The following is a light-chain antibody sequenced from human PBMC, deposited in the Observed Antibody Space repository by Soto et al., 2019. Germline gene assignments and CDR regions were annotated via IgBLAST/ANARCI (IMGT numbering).Light chain of an antibody. J-gene: IGLJ1*01. V-gene: IGLV2-14*01. CDR3: SSYTSSSTLYV. Sequence: QSALTQPASVSGSPGQSITISCTGTSSDVGGYNYVSWYQQHPGKATKLMIYDVSNRPSGVSNRFSGSKSGNTASLTISGLQAEDEADYYCSSYTSSSTLYVFGTGTKFTVL. CDR2: DVS. CDR1: SSDVGGYNY.